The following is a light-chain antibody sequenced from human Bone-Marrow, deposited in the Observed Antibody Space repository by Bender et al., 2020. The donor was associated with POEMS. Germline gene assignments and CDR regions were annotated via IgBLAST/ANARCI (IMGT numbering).Light chain of an antibody. CDR1: SSDIGGHNS. CDR2: EGN. V-gene: IGLV2-11*01. Sequence: QSALTQPRSVSGSPGQSVTISCTGTSSDIGGHNSVSWYQHHPGKAPKVIIYEGNKRPSGVSNRFSGFKSGNTASLTISGLQAEDEADYYCYSYTDSNTFVFGTGTKVTVL. CDR3: YSYTDSNTFV. J-gene: IGLJ1*01.